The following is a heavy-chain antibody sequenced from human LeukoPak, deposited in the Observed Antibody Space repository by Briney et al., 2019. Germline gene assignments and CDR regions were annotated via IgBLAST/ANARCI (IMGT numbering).Heavy chain of an antibody. Sequence: GGSLRLSCAASGFTFSSYSMSWVRQAPGKGLEWVSYITSSSSTMYYADSVKGRFTIFRDNAKNSLYLQMNSLRAEDTAIYYCARAGLPGYYYYMDVWGKGATVTVPS. D-gene: IGHD5-18*01. V-gene: IGHV3-48*01. CDR3: ARAGLPGYYYYMDV. CDR1: GFTFSSYS. J-gene: IGHJ6*03. CDR2: ITSSSSTM.